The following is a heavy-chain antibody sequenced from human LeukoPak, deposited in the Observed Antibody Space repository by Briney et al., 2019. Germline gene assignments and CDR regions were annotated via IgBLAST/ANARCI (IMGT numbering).Heavy chain of an antibody. CDR2: IYPGDSDT. V-gene: IGHV5-51*01. Sequence: GESLKISCKTSGYSFTNYWIGWVRQMPGKGLERMGIIYPGDSDTRYSPSFQGQVTISADKSISTAYLQWSSLKASDTAMYYCAREIGPYYYDSSGAVDAFDIWGQGTMVTVSS. J-gene: IGHJ3*02. D-gene: IGHD3-22*01. CDR3: AREIGPYYYDSSGAVDAFDI. CDR1: GYSFTNYW.